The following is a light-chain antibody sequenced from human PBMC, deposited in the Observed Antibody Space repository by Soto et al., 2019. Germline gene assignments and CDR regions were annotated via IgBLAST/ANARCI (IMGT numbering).Light chain of an antibody. Sequence: EIVLTQSPATLSVSPGEKATPSCRASQSVSSSYLAWYQQKPGQAPRLLIYGASSRATGIPDRFSGSGSGTGFTLTISRLEPEDFAVYFCQQYAGPPTTFGQGTRLEIK. CDR2: GAS. CDR3: QQYAGPPTT. J-gene: IGKJ5*01. V-gene: IGKV3-20*01. CDR1: QSVSSSY.